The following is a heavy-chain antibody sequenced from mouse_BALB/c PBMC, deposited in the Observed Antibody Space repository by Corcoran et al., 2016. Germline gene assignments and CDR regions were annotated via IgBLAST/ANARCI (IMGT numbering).Heavy chain of an antibody. Sequence: DVQLKGSGPGLVTPSQSLSLTCSVTGYSITSGYYWNWIRQFPGNKLEWMGYISYDGSNNYNPSLKNRISITRDTSKNQFFLKLNSVTTEDTATYYCATLLRPFDYWGQGTTLTVSS. CDR1: GYSITSGYY. D-gene: IGHD1-2*01. J-gene: IGHJ2*01. V-gene: IGHV3-6*02. CDR2: ISYDGSN. CDR3: ATLLRPFDY.